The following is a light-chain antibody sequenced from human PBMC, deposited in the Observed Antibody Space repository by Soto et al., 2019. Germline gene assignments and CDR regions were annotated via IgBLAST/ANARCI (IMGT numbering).Light chain of an antibody. CDR3: QSYDNSLSAFYV. J-gene: IGLJ1*01. CDR1: SSNIGAGYD. Sequence: QSALTQPPSVSGAPGQRVTISCTGSSSNIGAGYDVHWYQQLPGTAPKLLIYGNSNRPSGVPDRFSGSKSGTSASLAITGLQAEDEADYYCQSYDNSLSAFYVFGTRTKLTVL. V-gene: IGLV1-40*01. CDR2: GNS.